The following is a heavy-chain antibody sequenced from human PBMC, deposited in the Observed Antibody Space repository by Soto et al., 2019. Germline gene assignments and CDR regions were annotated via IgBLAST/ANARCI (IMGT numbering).Heavy chain of an antibody. D-gene: IGHD2-15*01. CDR2: ISYDGSNK. V-gene: IGHV3-30-3*01. J-gene: IGHJ4*02. Sequence: QVQLVESGGGVVQPGRSLRLSCAASGFTFSSYAMHWVRQAPGKGLEWVAVISYDGSNKYYADSVKGRFTSSRDNSKNTLYLQMNSLRAEDTAVYYCAGDGNTGRFDYWGQGTLVTVSS. CDR3: AGDGNTGRFDY. CDR1: GFTFSSYA.